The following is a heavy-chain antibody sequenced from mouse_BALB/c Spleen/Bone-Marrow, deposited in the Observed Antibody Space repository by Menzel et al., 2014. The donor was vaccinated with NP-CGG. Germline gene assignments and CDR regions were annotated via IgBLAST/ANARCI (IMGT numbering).Heavy chain of an antibody. Sequence: DVMLVESGGGLVQPGGSRKLSCAASGFTFSSLGMHWVRQAPEKGLEWVEYISRGRSPIYYPDTVKGRFTISRDNPKNTGFLQTAGIRSKDTTVCNCRRSSYVHYPEAYFFDYWCQGTTLTVSS. CDR2: ISRGRSPI. V-gene: IGHV5-17*02. CDR1: GFTFSSLG. CDR3: RRSSYVHYPEAYFFDY. J-gene: IGHJ2*01. D-gene: IGHD5-5*01.